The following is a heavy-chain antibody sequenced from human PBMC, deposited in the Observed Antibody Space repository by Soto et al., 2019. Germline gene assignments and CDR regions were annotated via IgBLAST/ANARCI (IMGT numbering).Heavy chain of an antibody. CDR1: GYTFIRYG. J-gene: IGHJ6*02. CDR2: ISPYNDHT. Sequence: QVQLAQSAGEVKKPGASVKVSCKATGYTFIRYGIAWVRQAPGQGFEWMGWISPYNDHTVYAQKFQGRVTMTADTSTRTVYMNLRGLKSEDTAVYYCARGGYYDTSWGKLSHYGLDVWGQGTSVSVSS. CDR3: ARGGYYDTSWGKLSHYGLDV. D-gene: IGHD3-16*01. V-gene: IGHV1-18*01.